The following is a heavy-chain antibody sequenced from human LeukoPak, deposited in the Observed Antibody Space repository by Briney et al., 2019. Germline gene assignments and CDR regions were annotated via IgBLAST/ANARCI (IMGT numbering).Heavy chain of an antibody. J-gene: IGHJ6*03. CDR1: GGSISSYF. D-gene: IGHD3-10*01. V-gene: IGHV4-59*01. CDR3: ARTSGTYSHYYYYMDV. CDR2: INYNGST. Sequence: SETLSLTCTVYGGSISSYFWSWIRQPPGKGLEWIGYINYNGSTNYNPSLKSRVTISVDTSKNQFSLKLSSVTAADTAVYYCARTSGTYSHYYYYMDVWGEGTTVTVSS.